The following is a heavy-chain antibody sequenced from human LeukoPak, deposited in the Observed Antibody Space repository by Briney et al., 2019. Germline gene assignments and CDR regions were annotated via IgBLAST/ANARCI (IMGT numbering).Heavy chain of an antibody. D-gene: IGHD3-10*01. Sequence: SETLSLTCTVSGGSISSSSYYWGWIRQPPGKGLEWIGNIYYSGSTYYNPSLKSRVSISEDTAKNQFSLRLSSVSAADTAVYYCALGIYYGSGSYSGLGDWGQGTLVTVSS. CDR2: IYYSGST. CDR3: ALGIYYGSGSYSGLGD. J-gene: IGHJ4*02. CDR1: GGSISSSSYY. V-gene: IGHV4-39*07.